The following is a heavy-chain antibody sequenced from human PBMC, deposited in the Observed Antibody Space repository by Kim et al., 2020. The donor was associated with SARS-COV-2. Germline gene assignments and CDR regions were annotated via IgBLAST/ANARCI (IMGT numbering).Heavy chain of an antibody. J-gene: IGHJ4*02. CDR1: GGSFSGYY. D-gene: IGHD2-2*01. V-gene: IGHV4-34*01. CDR3: ARGLRVRIVVVPAAISPFDY. CDR2: INHSGST. Sequence: SETLSLTCAVYGGSFSGYYWSWIRQPPGKGLEWIGEINHSGSTNYNPSLKSRVTISVDTSKNQFSLKLSSVTAADTAVYYCARGLRVRIVVVPAAISPFDYWGQGTLVTVSS.